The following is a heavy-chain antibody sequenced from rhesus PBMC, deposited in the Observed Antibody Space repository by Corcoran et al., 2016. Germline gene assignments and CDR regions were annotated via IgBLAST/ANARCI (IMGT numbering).Heavy chain of an antibody. Sequence: QVTLKESGPALVNPTQTLPLTCTFSGFSISTSGTGVGWIRQPPGKALEWLASIYWNDSKNYSTSLKSRLTISKDTSKNQVVLTMTNMDPVDTATYYCARVRKMAAANRFDVWGPGVLVTVSS. D-gene: IGHD6-43*01. J-gene: IGHJ5-1*01. CDR2: IYWNDSK. CDR3: ARVRKMAAANRFDV. V-gene: IGHV2-95*01. CDR1: GFSISTSGTG.